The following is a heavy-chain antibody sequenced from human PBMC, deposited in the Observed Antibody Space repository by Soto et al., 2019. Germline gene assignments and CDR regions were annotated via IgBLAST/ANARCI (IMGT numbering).Heavy chain of an antibody. CDR3: AREGGRGTTYGMDV. CDR2: IWYDGSNK. Sequence: GGSLRLSCAASGFTFSSYGMHWVRQAPGKGLEWVAVIWYDGSNKYYADSVKGRFTISRDNSKNTLYLQMNSLRAEDTAVYYCAREGGRGTTYGMDVWGQGTTVTVSS. V-gene: IGHV3-33*01. CDR1: GFTFSSYG. J-gene: IGHJ6*02. D-gene: IGHD1-1*01.